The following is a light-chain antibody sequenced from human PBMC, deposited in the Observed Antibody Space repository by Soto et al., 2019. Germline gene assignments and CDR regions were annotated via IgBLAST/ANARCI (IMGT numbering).Light chain of an antibody. CDR1: SSSIGAGFD. V-gene: IGLV1-40*01. CDR2: GNS. Sequence: QSVLTQPPSVSGAPGRRVTISCTGISSSIGAGFDLHWYQQLPGTAPKLLIYGNSNRPSGVPDRFSGSKSGTSASLAITGLQAEDEADYYCQSYDSSLSGGVFGGGTKLTVL. CDR3: QSYDSSLSGGV. J-gene: IGLJ3*02.